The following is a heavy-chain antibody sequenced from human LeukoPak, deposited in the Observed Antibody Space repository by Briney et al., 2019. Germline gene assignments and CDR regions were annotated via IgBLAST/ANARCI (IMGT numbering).Heavy chain of an antibody. CDR1: GGSFSGYY. CDR3: ARIKRGITGTIINPFDY. D-gene: IGHD1-20*01. V-gene: IGHV4-34*01. Sequence: SETLSLTCAVSGGSFSGYYCSWIRHPPGKGLEWIGEINLSRSTIYNPSLTSRVTISVDTSKNQFSLKLSSVTAADTAVYYCARIKRGITGTIINPFDYWGQGTLVTVSS. J-gene: IGHJ4*02. CDR2: INLSRST.